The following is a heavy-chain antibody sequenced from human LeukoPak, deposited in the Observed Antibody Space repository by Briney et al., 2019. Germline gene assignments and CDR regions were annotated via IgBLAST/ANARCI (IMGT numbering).Heavy chain of an antibody. CDR2: IYHSGST. V-gene: IGHV4-38-2*02. CDR3: ARARRYPSYYFDY. D-gene: IGHD3-16*02. Sequence: SETLSLTCTVSGYSISSGYFWGWIRQPPGKGLECIGTIYHSGSTYYNPSLKSRVTISVDTSKNQFSLKLSSVTAADTAVYYCARARRYPSYYFDYWGQGTLVSVSS. J-gene: IGHJ4*02. CDR1: GYSISSGYF.